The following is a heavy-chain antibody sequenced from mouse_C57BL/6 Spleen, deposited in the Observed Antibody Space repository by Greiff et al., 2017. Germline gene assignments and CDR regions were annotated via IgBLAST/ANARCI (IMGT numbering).Heavy chain of an antibody. Sequence: DVKLQESGPELVKPGASVKISCKASGYSFTGYYMNWVKQSPEKSLEWIGEINPSTGGTTYNQKFKAKATLTVDKSSSTAYMQLKSLTSEDSAVYDCARRDYGSSYWYFDVWGTGTTVTVSS. D-gene: IGHD1-1*01. J-gene: IGHJ1*03. CDR1: GYSFTGYY. CDR2: INPSTGGT. V-gene: IGHV1-42*01. CDR3: ARRDYGSSYWYFDV.